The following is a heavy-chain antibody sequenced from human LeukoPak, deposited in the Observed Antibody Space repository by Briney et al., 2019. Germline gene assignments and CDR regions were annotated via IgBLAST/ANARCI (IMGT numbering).Heavy chain of an antibody. Sequence: SGTLSLTCAVSGGSISSSNWWSWVRQPPGKGLEWIGEINHSGSTNYNPSLKSRVTISVDTSKNQFSLKLSSVTAADTAVYYCARVVKYYYGSSPYFDYWGQGTLVTVSS. D-gene: IGHD3-10*01. CDR1: GGSISSSNW. CDR3: ARVVKYYYGSSPYFDY. J-gene: IGHJ4*02. CDR2: INHSGST. V-gene: IGHV4-4*02.